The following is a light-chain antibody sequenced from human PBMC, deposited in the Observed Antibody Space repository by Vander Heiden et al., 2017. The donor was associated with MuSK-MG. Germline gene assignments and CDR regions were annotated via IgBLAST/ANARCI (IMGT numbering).Light chain of an antibody. CDR3: ATWDSRLNGYV. CDR2: YDD. Sequence: QSVLTQPPSVSEAPGQRVTISCSGSSSNIGKNAVNWYQHLPGRAPKVLVYYDDLVPSGVSSRFSASKSGTSASLAISGLRSEDEAEYYCATWDSRLNGYVFGSGTTVTGL. V-gene: IGLV1-36*01. J-gene: IGLJ1*01. CDR1: SSNIGKNA.